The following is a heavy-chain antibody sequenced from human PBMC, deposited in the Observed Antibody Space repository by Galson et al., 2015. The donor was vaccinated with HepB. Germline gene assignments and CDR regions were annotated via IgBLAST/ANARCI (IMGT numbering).Heavy chain of an antibody. D-gene: IGHD1-26*01. V-gene: IGHV1-2*02. J-gene: IGHJ3*02. CDR1: GYTFTGYY. CDR2: INPNSGGT. CDR3: ARVLESGSYYGDSAFDI. Sequence: SVKVSCKASGYTFTGYYMHWVRQAPGQGLEWMGWINPNSGGTNYAQKFQGRVTMTRDTSISTAYMELSRLRSDDTAVYYCARVLESGSYYGDSAFDIWGQGTMVTVSS.